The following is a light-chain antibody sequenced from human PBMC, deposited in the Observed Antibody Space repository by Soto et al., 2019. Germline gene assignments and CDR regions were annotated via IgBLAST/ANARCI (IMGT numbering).Light chain of an antibody. CDR3: CSYSGSGTFV. J-gene: IGLJ1*01. CDR1: SSDVGSYDL. CDR2: EDT. V-gene: IGLV2-23*01. Sequence: QSALTQPASVSGSPGQSLTISCTGTSSDVGSYDLVSWYQQPPGKAPKLMIYEDTKRPSGISTRFSGSKSCNAASLTISGLQSEDEADYYCCSYSGSGTFVFGTGTKLTVL.